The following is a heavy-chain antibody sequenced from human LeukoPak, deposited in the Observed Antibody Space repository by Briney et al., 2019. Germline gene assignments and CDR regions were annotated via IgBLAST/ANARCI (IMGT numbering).Heavy chain of an antibody. J-gene: IGHJ4*02. CDR2: IYYSGST. D-gene: IGHD2-15*01. V-gene: IGHV4-31*03. CDR1: GGSISSGGYY. Sequence: SETLSLTCTVSGGSISSGGYYWSWIRQHPGKGLGWIVYIYYSGSTYYNPSLKSRVTISVDTSKNQFSLKLSSVTAADTAVYYCARGGRYCSGGSCYPGSNHFDYWGQGTLVTVSS. CDR3: ARGGRYCSGGSCYPGSNHFDY.